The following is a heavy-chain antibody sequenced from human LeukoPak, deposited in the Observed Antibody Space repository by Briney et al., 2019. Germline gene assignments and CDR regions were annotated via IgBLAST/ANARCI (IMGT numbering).Heavy chain of an antibody. D-gene: IGHD3-22*01. J-gene: IGHJ4*02. Sequence: KTGGSLRLSCAASGFTFDDYAMHWVRQAPGKGLEWVSGISWNSGSIGYADSVKGRFTISRDNAKNSLYLQMNSLRAEDMALYYCARFVLDYDSSGSEAYYFDYWGQGTLVTVSS. CDR3: ARFVLDYDSSGSEAYYFDY. V-gene: IGHV3-9*03. CDR1: GFTFDDYA. CDR2: ISWNSGSI.